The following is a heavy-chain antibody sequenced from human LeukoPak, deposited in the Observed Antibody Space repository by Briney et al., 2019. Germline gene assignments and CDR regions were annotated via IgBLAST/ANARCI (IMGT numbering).Heavy chain of an antibody. CDR2: INAGNGNT. CDR3: ARVDGSLFAYFDY. V-gene: IGHV1-3*01. J-gene: IGHJ4*02. D-gene: IGHD2-15*01. CDR1: GYTFTSYA. Sequence: ASVKVSCKASGYTFTSYAMHWVRQAPGQRLEWMGWINAGNGNTKYSQKFQGRVTITRDTSASTAYMELSSLRSEDTAVYYCARVDGSLFAYFDYWGQGTLVTVSS.